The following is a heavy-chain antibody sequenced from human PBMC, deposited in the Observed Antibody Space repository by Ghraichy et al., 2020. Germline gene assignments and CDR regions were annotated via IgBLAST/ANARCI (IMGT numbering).Heavy chain of an antibody. CDR3: ARDSCSYSSGVSCHH. D-gene: IGHD2-15*01. CDR2: ISYDGSIR. J-gene: IGHJ4*02. CDR1: GFTFSDCP. V-gene: IGHV3-30*03. Sequence: GESLNISCAASGFTFSDCPMHWVRQAPGKGLEWVASISYDGSIRYYSDSVKGRFTISRHTSRNTLYLQMNNLRTEDTAVYYCARDSCSYSSGVSCHHWGQGTLVTVSS.